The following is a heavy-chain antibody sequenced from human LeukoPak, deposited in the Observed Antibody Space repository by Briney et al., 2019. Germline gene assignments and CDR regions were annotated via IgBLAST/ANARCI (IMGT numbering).Heavy chain of an antibody. J-gene: IGHJ4*02. CDR2: IKQDGSEK. CDR1: GFTLSNYW. Sequence: GGSLRLSCAASGFTLSNYWMNWARQAPGKGLEWVANIKQDGSEKYYVDSVKGRFTVSRDNAKNSLYLQVSSLRAEDTAVYYCARDTYNYDTSGYGLGYWGQGTLVTVSS. CDR3: ARDTYNYDTSGYGLGY. V-gene: IGHV3-7*01. D-gene: IGHD3-22*01.